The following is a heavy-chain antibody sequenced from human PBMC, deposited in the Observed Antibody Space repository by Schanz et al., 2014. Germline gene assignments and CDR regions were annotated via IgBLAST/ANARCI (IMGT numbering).Heavy chain of an antibody. Sequence: QVQLQESGPGLVKPSETLSLTCTVSGGSISNYYWSWIRQPPGKGLEWIGYIYYSGSTNYNPSLKSRVTISVDTSKNQFSLKLSSVTAADTAVYYCARADVGVYDAFDLWGQGTMVTVSS. CDR3: ARADVGVYDAFDL. CDR1: GGSISNYY. CDR2: IYYSGST. D-gene: IGHD3-10*01. J-gene: IGHJ3*01. V-gene: IGHV4-59*01.